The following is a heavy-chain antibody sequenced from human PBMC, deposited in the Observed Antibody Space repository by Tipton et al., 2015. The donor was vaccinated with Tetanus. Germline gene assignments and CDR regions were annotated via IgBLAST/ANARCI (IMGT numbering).Heavy chain of an antibody. D-gene: IGHD3-10*01. CDR2: VYYSGSA. Sequence: TLSLTCTVSGGSISSSSYYWGWIRQHPGKGLEWIGYVYYSGSATYNPSLKRRVVISVDTSKDQFSLKMNSVTAADTAVYYCARVGNTMIGGQATHFDYWGPGALVTVSS. CDR1: GGSISSSSYY. J-gene: IGHJ4*02. CDR3: ARVGNTMIGGQATHFDY. V-gene: IGHV4-31*03.